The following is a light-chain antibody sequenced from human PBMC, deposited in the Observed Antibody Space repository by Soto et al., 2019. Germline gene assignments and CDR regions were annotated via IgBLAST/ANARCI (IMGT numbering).Light chain of an antibody. CDR2: DVS. V-gene: IGLV2-14*01. J-gene: IGLJ1*01. Sequence: QSALTQPASVSGSPGQSITISCTGTSSDVGGYNYVSWYQQHPGKVPKLMIYDVSNRPSGVSNRFSGSKSGNTASLTISGLQAEEEADYYCSSYTSSSTPYVFGTGTKLTVL. CDR1: SSDVGGYNY. CDR3: SSYTSSSTPYV.